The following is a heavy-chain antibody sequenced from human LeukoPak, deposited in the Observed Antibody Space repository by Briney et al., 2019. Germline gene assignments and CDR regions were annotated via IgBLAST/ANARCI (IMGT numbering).Heavy chain of an antibody. CDR1: GGSISSYY. D-gene: IGHD3-10*01. CDR3: ARAVPPRFGEFIDY. CDR2: IYYSGST. Sequence: SETLSLTCTVSGGSISSYYWSWIRQPPGKGLEWIGSIYYSGSTYYNPSLKSRVTISVDTSKNQFSLKLSSVTAADTAVYYCARAVPPRFGEFIDYWGQGTLVTVSS. V-gene: IGHV4-39*01. J-gene: IGHJ4*02.